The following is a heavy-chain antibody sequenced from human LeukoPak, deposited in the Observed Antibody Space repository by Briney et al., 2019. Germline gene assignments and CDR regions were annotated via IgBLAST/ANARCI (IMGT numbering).Heavy chain of an antibody. CDR2: MYNSETT. J-gene: IGHJ4*02. Sequence: SETLSLTCTTSGGSISDYYWSWIRQPPGKGLEWIAYMYNSETTKYNPSLRSRVTISMDTSKNQFSLKLSSVTAADTASYYCARHILTAGSLEWGQGTLVTVSS. V-gene: IGHV4-59*08. CDR3: ARHILTAGSLE. CDR1: GGSISDYY. D-gene: IGHD3-9*01.